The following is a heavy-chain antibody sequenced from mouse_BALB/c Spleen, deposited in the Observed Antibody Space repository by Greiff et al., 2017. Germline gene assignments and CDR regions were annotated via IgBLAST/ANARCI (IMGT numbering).Heavy chain of an antibody. CDR3: ARHYDYDGDGFDY. CDR2: ISYDGSN. V-gene: IGHV3-6*02. CDR1: GYSITSGYY. Sequence: ESGPGLVKPSQSLSLTCSVTGYSITSGYYWNWIRQFPGNKLEWMGYISYDGSNNYNPSLKNRISITRDTSKNQFFLKLNSVTTEDTATYYCARHYDYDGDGFDYWGQGTTLTVSS. D-gene: IGHD2-4*01. J-gene: IGHJ2*01.